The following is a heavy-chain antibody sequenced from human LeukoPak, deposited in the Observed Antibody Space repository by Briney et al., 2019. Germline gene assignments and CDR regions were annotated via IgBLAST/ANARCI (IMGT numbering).Heavy chain of an antibody. V-gene: IGHV1-8*02. D-gene: IGHD3-3*01. J-gene: IGHJ4*02. CDR1: GGTFSSYA. CDR3: ARGAQSYDFWSGYYTIDY. CDR2: MNPNSGNT. Sequence: ASVKVSCKASGGTFSSYAISWVRQAPGQGLEWMGWMNPNSGNTGYAQKFQGRVTMTRNTSISTAYMELSSLRSEDTAVYYCARGAQSYDFWSGYYTIDYWGQGTLVTVSS.